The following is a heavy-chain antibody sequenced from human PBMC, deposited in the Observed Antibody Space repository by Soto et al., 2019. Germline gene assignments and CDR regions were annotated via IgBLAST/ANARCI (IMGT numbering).Heavy chain of an antibody. CDR3: ARASVLARDYFGMDV. V-gene: IGHV3-53*01. D-gene: IGHD6-13*01. CDR1: GFTVSGNY. CDR2: IYSDDST. Sequence: EVQLVESGGGLIQPGRSLRLSCAASGFTVSGNYMTWVRQAPGKGLEWVSVIYSDDSTYYADSVKGRFTISRENSKNTRVLQMDSLRVDDTAVYYCARASVLARDYFGMDVWGQGTTVTVSS. J-gene: IGHJ6*02.